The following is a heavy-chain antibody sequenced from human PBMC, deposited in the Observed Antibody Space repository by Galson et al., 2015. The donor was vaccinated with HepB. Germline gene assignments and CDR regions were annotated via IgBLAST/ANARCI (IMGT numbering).Heavy chain of an antibody. J-gene: IGHJ4*02. CDR3: ARSLDTENVLDY. Sequence: SVKVSCKASGGTFSSYTISWVRQAPGQGLEWMGRIIPILGIANYAQKFQGRVTITADKSTSTAYMELSSLRAEDTAVYYCARSLDTENVLDYWGQGTLVTVSS. V-gene: IGHV1-69*02. D-gene: IGHD5-18*01. CDR1: GGTFSSYT. CDR2: IIPILGIA.